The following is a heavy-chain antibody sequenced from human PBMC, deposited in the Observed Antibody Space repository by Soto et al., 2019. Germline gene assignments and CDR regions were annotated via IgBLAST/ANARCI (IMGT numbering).Heavy chain of an antibody. CDR1: GCTFTSCG. D-gene: IGHD5-18*01. J-gene: IGHJ5*02. V-gene: IGHV1-18*04. CDR3: ARGSTRGGTACFDP. CDR2: ISAYNGNT. Sequence: GASVKVPHKACGCTFTSCGISWVRQAPGQGLEWMGWISAYNGNTNYAQKLQGRVTMTTDTSTSTAFMERRSLRSDDTAVYYWARGSTRGGTACFDPWGQGTMVTVSS.